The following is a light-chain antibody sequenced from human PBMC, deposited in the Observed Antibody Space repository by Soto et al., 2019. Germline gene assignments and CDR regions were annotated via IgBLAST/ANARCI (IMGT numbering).Light chain of an antibody. Sequence: EIRMTQFPATLSASLGGGATFSCGAAQDVTTKLAWYQLKRGQPPRLLIYDISTRATGVPARFCGYGSGTEFTPTISGQQSEDFALYFCQQYNNSPFSFGQGTRLE. J-gene: IGKJ5*01. CDR2: DIS. CDR3: QQYNNSPFS. V-gene: IGKV3-15*01. CDR1: QDVTTK.